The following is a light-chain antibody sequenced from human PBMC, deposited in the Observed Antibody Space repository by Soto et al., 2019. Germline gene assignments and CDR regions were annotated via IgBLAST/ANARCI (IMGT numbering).Light chain of an antibody. CDR3: QQYDSYSIT. V-gene: IGKV1-5*01. J-gene: IGKJ5*01. Sequence: DIQMTQSPSTLSASVGDRVTITCRASQSISTWLAWYQKKPGKAPKLLIYDASSLESGVPSRFSGSGVGTEFALPLSSLQPDDFATYYCQQYDSYSITFGQGTRLEIK. CDR1: QSISTW. CDR2: DAS.